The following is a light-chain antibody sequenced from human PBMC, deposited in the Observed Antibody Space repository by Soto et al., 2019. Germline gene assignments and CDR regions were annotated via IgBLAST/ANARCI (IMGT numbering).Light chain of an antibody. CDR2: NVN. V-gene: IGLV2-11*01. CDR3: AAWDDSLNGYV. J-gene: IGLJ1*01. Sequence: QSALIQPPSVSGSPGQSVTISCTGTSSDVGSYDYVSWYQQHPGTVPKPMIYNVNTRPSGVPDRFSGSKSGNTASMTISGLQAEDEADYYCAAWDDSLNGYVFGTGTKVTVL. CDR1: SSDVGSYDY.